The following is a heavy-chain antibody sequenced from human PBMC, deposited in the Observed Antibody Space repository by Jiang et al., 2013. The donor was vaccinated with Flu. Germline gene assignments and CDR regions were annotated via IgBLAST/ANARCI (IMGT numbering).Heavy chain of an antibody. Sequence: VQLVESGGGVVQPGRSLRLSCAASGFTFSSYGMHWVRQAPGKGLEWVAVISYDGSNKYYADSVKGRFTISRDNSKNTLYLQMNSLRAEDTAVYYCAKVERGSTLDDAFDIWGQGTMVTVSS. J-gene: IGHJ3*02. V-gene: IGHV3-30*18. CDR2: ISYDGSNK. CDR3: AKVERGSTLDDAFDI. CDR1: GFTFSSYG. D-gene: IGHD3-10*01.